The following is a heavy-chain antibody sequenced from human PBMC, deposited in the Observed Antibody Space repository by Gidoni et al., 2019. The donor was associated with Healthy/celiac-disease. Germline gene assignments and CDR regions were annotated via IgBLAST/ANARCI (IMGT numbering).Heavy chain of an antibody. CDR3: ARGSGRDIVATMGAFDI. V-gene: IGHV4-34*01. CDR2: INHSGST. Sequence: QVQLQQWGAGLLKPSETLSLTSAVYGGSFSGYYWSCIRQPPGKGLEWIGEINHSGSTNYHPSLKRRVTISVDTAQNQFSLKLSSVTSADTAVYYCARGSGRDIVATMGAFDIWGQGTMVTVSS. CDR1: GGSFSGYY. D-gene: IGHD5-12*01. J-gene: IGHJ3*02.